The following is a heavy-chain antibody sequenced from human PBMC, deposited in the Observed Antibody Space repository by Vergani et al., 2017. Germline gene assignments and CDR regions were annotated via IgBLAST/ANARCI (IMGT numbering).Heavy chain of an antibody. D-gene: IGHD1-26*01. CDR1: GFTFGDYA. V-gene: IGHV3-49*05. Sequence: EVQLVESGGGLVKPGRSLRLSCTASGFTFGDYAMSWFRQAPGKGLEWVGFIRSKAYGGTTEYAASVKGRFTISRDDSKSIAYLQMNSLKTEDTAVYYCARERKWGEWELPSLDDWGQGTLVTVSS. CDR2: IRSKAYGGTT. J-gene: IGHJ4*02. CDR3: ARERKWGEWELPSLDD.